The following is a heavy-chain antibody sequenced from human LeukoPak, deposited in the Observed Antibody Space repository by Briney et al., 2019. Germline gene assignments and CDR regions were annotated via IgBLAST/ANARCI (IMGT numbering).Heavy chain of an antibody. J-gene: IGHJ4*02. Sequence: GRSLRLSCTASGFTFGDYAMSWVRQAPGKGLEWVGFIRSKAYGGTTEYAASVKGRFTISRDDSKSIAYLQMNSLKTEDTAVYYCTSSSSWHYFDYWGQGTLVTVSS. CDR1: GFTFGDYA. V-gene: IGHV3-49*04. D-gene: IGHD6-13*01. CDR2: IRSKAYGGTT. CDR3: TSSSSWHYFDY.